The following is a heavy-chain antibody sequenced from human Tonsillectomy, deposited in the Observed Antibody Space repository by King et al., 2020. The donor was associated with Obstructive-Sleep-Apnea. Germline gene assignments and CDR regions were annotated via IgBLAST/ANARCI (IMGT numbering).Heavy chain of an antibody. Sequence: QLQESGPGLVKPSQTLSLTCTVSGDSISSGDYYWSWIRQPPGKGLEWIWYIYNSGNSYYNPSLNSRVTISVDTTKNQFSLKLSSVTAADTAVYYCAREYCSGRSCSLAYWGQGTLVTVSS. CDR3: AREYCSGRSCSLAY. CDR1: GDSISSGDYY. D-gene: IGHD2-15*01. V-gene: IGHV4-30-4*01. J-gene: IGHJ4*02. CDR2: IYNSGNS.